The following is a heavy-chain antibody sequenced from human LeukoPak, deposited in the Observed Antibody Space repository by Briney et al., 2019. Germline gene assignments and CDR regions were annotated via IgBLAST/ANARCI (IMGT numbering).Heavy chain of an antibody. Sequence: GGSLRLSCAASGFTFSSYAMSWVRQAPGKGLEWVSAISGSGGSTYYADSVKGRFTISRDNSKNTLYLQMNSLRAEDTAVYYCAKDPIAAGGTDYFDSWGQGTLVTVSS. CDR3: AKDPIAAGGTDYFDS. V-gene: IGHV3-23*01. D-gene: IGHD6-13*01. CDR1: GFTFSSYA. J-gene: IGHJ4*02. CDR2: ISGSGGST.